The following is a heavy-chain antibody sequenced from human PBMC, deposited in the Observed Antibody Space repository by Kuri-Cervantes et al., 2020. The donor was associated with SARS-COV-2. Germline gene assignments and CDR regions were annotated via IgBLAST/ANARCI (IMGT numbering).Heavy chain of an antibody. J-gene: IGHJ6*02. CDR1: GGSFSGYY. CDR3: ARGLAYCGGDCYSDYYYYGMDV. V-gene: IGHV4-59*01. CDR2: IYYSGST. Sequence: SETLSLTCAVYGGSFSGYYWSWIRQPPGKGLEWIGYIYYSGSTNYNPSLKSRVAISVDTSKNQFSLKLSSVTAADTAVYYCARGLAYCGGDCYSDYYYYGMDVWGQGTTVTVSS. D-gene: IGHD2-21*02.